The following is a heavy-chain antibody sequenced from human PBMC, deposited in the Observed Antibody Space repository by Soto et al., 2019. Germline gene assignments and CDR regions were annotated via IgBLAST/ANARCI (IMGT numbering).Heavy chain of an antibody. Sequence: GGSMRLSCAASGFHISSYSMSWVRQDTGKGLEWVSAISGSGGSTYYADSVKGRFTISRDNSKNTLYLQMNSLRAEGTAVYYCAKDLAVSSSYHYFDYWGQGTLVTVSS. CDR2: ISGSGGST. CDR1: GFHISSYS. J-gene: IGHJ4*02. V-gene: IGHV3-23*01. CDR3: AKDLAVSSSYHYFDY. D-gene: IGHD6-13*01.